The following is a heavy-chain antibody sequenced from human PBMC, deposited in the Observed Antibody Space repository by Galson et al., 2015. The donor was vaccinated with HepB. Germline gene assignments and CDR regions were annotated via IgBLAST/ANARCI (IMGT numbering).Heavy chain of an antibody. CDR1: GFTFSSYT. V-gene: IGHV3-48*01. D-gene: IGHD1-26*01. J-gene: IGHJ4*02. Sequence: SLRLSCAASGFTFSSYTMNWVRQAPGKGLEWISYISTTSDNKFSADSVKGRFIISRDNAKNLRYLQMNSLRAEDTAVYYCTRIALSGSYWYFDYCGQGSLVTVSS. CDR3: TRIALSGSYWYFDY. CDR2: ISTTSDNK.